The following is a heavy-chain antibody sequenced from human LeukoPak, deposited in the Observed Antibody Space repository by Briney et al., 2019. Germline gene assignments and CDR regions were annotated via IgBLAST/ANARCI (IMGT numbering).Heavy chain of an antibody. CDR2: IYTSGST. J-gene: IGHJ6*03. Sequence: SETLSLTCTVSGGSISSYYWSWIRQPAGKGLEWIGRIYTSGSTNYNPSLKSRVTMSVVTSKNQFSLKLSSVTAADTAVYYCARNRGSTVITDHYYYYYMDVWGKGTTVTVSS. D-gene: IGHD4-11*01. CDR1: GGSISSYY. V-gene: IGHV4-4*07. CDR3: ARNRGSTVITDHYYYYYMDV.